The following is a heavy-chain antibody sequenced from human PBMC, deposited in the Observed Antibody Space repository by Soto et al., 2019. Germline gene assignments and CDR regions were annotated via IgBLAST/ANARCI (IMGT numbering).Heavy chain of an antibody. CDR1: GGSISSYY. CDR2: IYYSGST. D-gene: IGHD2-15*01. Sequence: PSETLSLTCTVSGGSISSYYWSWIRQPPGKGLEWIGYIYYSGSTNYNPSLKSRVTISVDTSKNQFSLKLSSVTAADTAVYYCAEESLNCSGGSCYPAAPDYWGQGTLVTVSS. V-gene: IGHV4-59*01. J-gene: IGHJ4*02. CDR3: AEESLNCSGGSCYPAAPDY.